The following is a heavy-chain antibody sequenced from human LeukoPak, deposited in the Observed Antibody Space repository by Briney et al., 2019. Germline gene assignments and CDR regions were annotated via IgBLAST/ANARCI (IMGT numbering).Heavy chain of an antibody. J-gene: IGHJ4*02. CDR3: AKDRNAVLRYFDWQTDY. Sequence: PGRSLRLSCAASGFTFSSYAMHWVRQAPGKGLEWVAVISYDGSNKYYADSVKGRFTISRDNSKNTLYLQMNSLRAEDTAVYYCAKDRNAVLRYFDWQTDYWGQGTLVTVSS. V-gene: IGHV3-30-3*01. CDR2: ISYDGSNK. D-gene: IGHD3-9*01. CDR1: GFTFSSYA.